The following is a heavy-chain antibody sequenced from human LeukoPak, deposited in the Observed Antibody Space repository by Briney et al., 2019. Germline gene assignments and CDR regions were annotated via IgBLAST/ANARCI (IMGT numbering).Heavy chain of an antibody. J-gene: IGHJ4*02. V-gene: IGHV3-74*01. D-gene: IGHD5-18*01. CDR3: ARGGGYSYGSFDY. CDR1: GFTFSSYW. Sequence: GGSLRLSCAASGFTFSSYWMHWVRQAPGKGLVWVSHINGDGSTPSYAESVKGRFTISRDNAKNPLDLQMNSLRAEDTAVYYCARGGGYSYGSFDYWGQGTLVTVSS. CDR2: INGDGSTP.